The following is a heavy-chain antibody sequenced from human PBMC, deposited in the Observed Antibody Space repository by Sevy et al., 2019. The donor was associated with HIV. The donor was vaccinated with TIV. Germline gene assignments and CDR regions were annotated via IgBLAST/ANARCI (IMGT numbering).Heavy chain of an antibody. CDR1: GFTFSSYA. D-gene: IGHD2-15*01. CDR2: ISGSGGST. Sequence: GGSLRLSCAASGFTFSSYAMSWVRQAPGKGLEWVSAISGSGGSTYYAYSVKGRFTISRDNSKNTLYLQMNSLRAEDTAVYYCAKSGYCSGGSCYYFDYWGQGTLVTVSS. J-gene: IGHJ4*02. CDR3: AKSGYCSGGSCYYFDY. V-gene: IGHV3-23*01.